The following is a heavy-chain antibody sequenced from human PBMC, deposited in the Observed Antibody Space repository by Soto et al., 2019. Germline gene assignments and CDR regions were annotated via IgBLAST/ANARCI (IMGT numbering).Heavy chain of an antibody. Sequence: SETLSLTCTVSGGSISGYYWSFIRQPAGKGLEWIGRIYTSGRTNYNASLKSRVTMSVDTSKNQFSLKLSSVTAADTAVYYCARGGMGPTTYFDYWGLGTQVTVLL. CDR1: GGSISGYY. V-gene: IGHV4-4*07. CDR2: IYTSGRT. D-gene: IGHD1-26*01. CDR3: ARGGMGPTTYFDY. J-gene: IGHJ4*01.